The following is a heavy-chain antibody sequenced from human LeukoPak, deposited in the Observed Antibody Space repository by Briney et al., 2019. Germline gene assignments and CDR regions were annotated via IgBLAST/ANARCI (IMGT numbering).Heavy chain of an antibody. CDR3: AKDPRAQYCSSTSCSHYDY. D-gene: IGHD2-2*01. V-gene: IGHV3-23*01. Sequence: GGSLRLSCAASGPTFSSYAMSWVRQAPGKGLEWVSAISGSGGSTYYADSVKGRFTISRDNSKNTLYLQMNSLRAEDTAVYYCAKDPRAQYCSSTSCSHYDYWGQGTLVTVSS. CDR2: ISGSGGST. CDR1: GPTFSSYA. J-gene: IGHJ4*02.